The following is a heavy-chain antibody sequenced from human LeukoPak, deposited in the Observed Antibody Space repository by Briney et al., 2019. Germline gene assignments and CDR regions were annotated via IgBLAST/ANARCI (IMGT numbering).Heavy chain of an antibody. CDR2: IYYSGST. J-gene: IGHJ6*03. CDR3: ARDQVVVVPAATEPHYYYYYYMDV. CDR1: GGSISSYY. D-gene: IGHD2-2*01. V-gene: IGHV4-59*01. Sequence: SETLSLTCTVSGGSISSYYWSWIRQPPGKGLEWIGYIYYSGSTNYNPSLKSRVTISVDTSKNQFSLKLSSVTAADTAVYYCARDQVVVVPAATEPHYYYYYYMDVWGKGTTVTVSS.